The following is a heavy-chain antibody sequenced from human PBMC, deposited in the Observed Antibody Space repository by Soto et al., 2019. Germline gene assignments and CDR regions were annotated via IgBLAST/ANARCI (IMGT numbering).Heavy chain of an antibody. D-gene: IGHD6-13*01. CDR3: ARGPTSSHYGMDV. CDR1: GFTVSSNY. V-gene: IGHV3-53*01. CDR2: IYSGGST. Sequence: VQLVESGGGLIQPGGSLRLSCAASGFTVSSNYMSWVRQAPGKGLEWVSVIYSGGSTYYADSVKGRFTISRDNSKNTLYLQMNSLRAEDTAVYYCARGPTSSHYGMDVWGQGTTVTVSS. J-gene: IGHJ6*02.